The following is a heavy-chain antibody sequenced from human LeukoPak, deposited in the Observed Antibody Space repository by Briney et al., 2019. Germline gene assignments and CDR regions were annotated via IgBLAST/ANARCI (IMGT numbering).Heavy chain of an antibody. J-gene: IGHJ3*01. D-gene: IGHD6-25*01. Sequence: GGSLRLSCAASGVTLTTYSMHWVRQAPGRGLEWVSVTSYDGSIKVYAESVKGRFTISRDNSENTLYLQMNSLKFEDTAMYYCAIERHSSGKAGTFNFWGRGTMVTISS. CDR2: TSYDGSIK. CDR3: AIERHSSGKAGTFNF. V-gene: IGHV3-30-3*01. CDR1: GVTLTTYS.